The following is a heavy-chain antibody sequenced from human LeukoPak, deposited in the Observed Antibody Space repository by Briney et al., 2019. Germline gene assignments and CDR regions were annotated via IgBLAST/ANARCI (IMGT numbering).Heavy chain of an antibody. CDR3: ARDSGFEGNYGMDV. CDR2: IYHSGST. V-gene: IGHV4-4*02. J-gene: IGHJ6*02. Sequence: SETLSLTCAVSGVSISSCNWRRGRRQPPGKGVWGVGEIYHSGSTNYNPSLKSRVTISVDTSKNQFSLKLSSVTAADTAVYYCARDSGFEGNYGMDVWGQGTKATVSS. CDR1: GVSISSCNW.